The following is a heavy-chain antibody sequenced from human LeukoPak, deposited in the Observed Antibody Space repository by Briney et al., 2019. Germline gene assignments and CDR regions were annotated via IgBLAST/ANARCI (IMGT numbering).Heavy chain of an antibody. J-gene: IGHJ6*03. Sequence: ASVKVSCKASGYTFSGFYIHWVRQAPGLGLEWMGWNNPSSGVTNYAQKLQGRVTITRDTSIDTAYMQLSRLRSDDTAVYYCAKDRYGDYEAPFHYYMDAWGRGTTVTVSS. CDR2: NNPSSGVT. D-gene: IGHD5-12*01. CDR3: AKDRYGDYEAPFHYYMDA. V-gene: IGHV1-2*02. CDR1: GYTFSGFY.